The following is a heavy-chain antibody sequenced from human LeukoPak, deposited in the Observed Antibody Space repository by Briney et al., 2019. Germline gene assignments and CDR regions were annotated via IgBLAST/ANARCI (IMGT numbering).Heavy chain of an antibody. Sequence: GGSLRLSCAASGFTFSSYWKSWVRQAPGKGLEWVANIKQDGSEKYYVDSVKGRFTISRDNAKNSLYLQMNSLRAEDTAVYYCAGDSSGYYYSGYWGQGTLVTVSS. D-gene: IGHD3-22*01. CDR2: IKQDGSEK. J-gene: IGHJ4*02. CDR1: GFTFSSYW. V-gene: IGHV3-7*01. CDR3: AGDSSGYYYSGY.